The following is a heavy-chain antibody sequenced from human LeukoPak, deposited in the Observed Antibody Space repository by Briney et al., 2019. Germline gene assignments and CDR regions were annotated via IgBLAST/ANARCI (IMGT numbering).Heavy chain of an antibody. J-gene: IGHJ6*02. D-gene: IGHD3-3*01. Sequence: SETLSLTCTVSGGSISSYYWSWIRQHPGKGREGIGYIYYSGSTNYNPSLKSRVTISVDTSKNQFSLKLSSVTAADTAVYYCARVNYDFWSGYPKYYYGMDVWGQGTTVTVSS. V-gene: IGHV4-59*01. CDR1: GGSISSYY. CDR2: IYYSGST. CDR3: ARVNYDFWSGYPKYYYGMDV.